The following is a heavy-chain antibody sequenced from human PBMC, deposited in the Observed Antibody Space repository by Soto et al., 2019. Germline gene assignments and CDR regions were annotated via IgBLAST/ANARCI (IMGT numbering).Heavy chain of an antibody. J-gene: IGHJ3*01. V-gene: IGHV3-30*18. CDR3: AKDEISKTIRGDAFNF. Sequence: GGSLRLSCAASGFTFSSDGMHWVRQAPGKGLEWVAVISYDGSYQYYVDSVKGRFTISRDNSKNTLYLEMNSLRAEDTAVYYCAKDEISKTIRGDAFNFWGQGTMVTVSS. CDR2: ISYDGSYQ. CDR1: GFTFSSDG. D-gene: IGHD1-7*01.